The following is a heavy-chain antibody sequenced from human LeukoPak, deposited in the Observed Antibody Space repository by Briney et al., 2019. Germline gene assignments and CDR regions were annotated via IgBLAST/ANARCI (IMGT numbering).Heavy chain of an antibody. CDR3: ARPPTGTGVWNWFDP. J-gene: IGHJ5*02. CDR2: IYPSGST. CDR1: GGSISSYY. V-gene: IGHV4-4*07. Sequence: SETLSLTCTVSGGSISSYYWSWIRQPAGKGLELIGRIYPSGSTNYNPSLKSRVTMSVDTSKNQFSLKLSSLTAADTAVYYCARPPTGTGVWNWFDPGGQGTLATAPS. D-gene: IGHD1-1*01.